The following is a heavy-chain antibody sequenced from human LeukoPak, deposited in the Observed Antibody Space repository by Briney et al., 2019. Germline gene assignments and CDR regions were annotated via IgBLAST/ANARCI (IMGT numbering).Heavy chain of an antibody. CDR2: IIPIFGTA. J-gene: IGHJ4*02. CDR1: GGTFSSYA. CDR3: RTHSTVVTQPAFDS. D-gene: IGHD4-23*01. Sequence: SVKVSCKASGGTFSSYAISWVRQAPGQGLKWMGGIIPIFGTANYAQKFQGRVTITADESTSTAYMELSSLRSEDTAVYYCRTHSTVVTQPAFDSWGQGTLVTVSS. V-gene: IGHV1-69*13.